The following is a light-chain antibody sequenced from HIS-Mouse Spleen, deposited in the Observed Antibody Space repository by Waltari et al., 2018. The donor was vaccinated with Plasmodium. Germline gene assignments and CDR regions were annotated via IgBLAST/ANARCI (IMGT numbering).Light chain of an antibody. CDR1: NIGSQH. Sequence: SYELTQPLPVSVALGQTARTTCGGNNIGSQHVHWYQQTPGQAPVLVIYRDSNRPSGIPERFSGSNSGNTATLTISRAQAGDEADYYCQVWDSSTVFGGGTKLTVL. J-gene: IGLJ3*02. V-gene: IGLV3-9*01. CDR2: RDS. CDR3: QVWDSSTV.